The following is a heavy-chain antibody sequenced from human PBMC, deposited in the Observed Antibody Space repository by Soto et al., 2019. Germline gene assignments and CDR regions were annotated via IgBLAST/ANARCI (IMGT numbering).Heavy chain of an antibody. CDR3: ARGYYYDSSGPALDY. V-gene: IGHV1-2*04. CDR2: INPNSGGT. Sequence: ASVKVSCKASGYTFTGYYMHWVRQAPGQGLEWMGWINPNSGGTNYAQKFQGWVTMTRDTSISTAYMELSRLRSDDTAVYYCARGYYYDSSGPALDYWGQGTLVTVSS. J-gene: IGHJ4*02. D-gene: IGHD3-22*01. CDR1: GYTFTGYY.